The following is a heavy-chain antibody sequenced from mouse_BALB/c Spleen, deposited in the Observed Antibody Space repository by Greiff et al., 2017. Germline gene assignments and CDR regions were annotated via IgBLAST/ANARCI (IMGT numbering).Heavy chain of an antibody. J-gene: IGHJ4*01. Sequence: DVKLQESGAELVKPGASVKLSCTASGFNIKDTYMHWVKQRPEQGLEWIGRIDPANGNTKYDPKFQGKATITADTSSNTAYLQLSSLTSEDTAVYYCARSRTTAYYYAMDYWGQGTSVTVSS. CDR1: GFNIKDTY. V-gene: IGHV14-3*02. CDR2: IDPANGNT. D-gene: IGHD1-2*01. CDR3: ARSRTTAYYYAMDY.